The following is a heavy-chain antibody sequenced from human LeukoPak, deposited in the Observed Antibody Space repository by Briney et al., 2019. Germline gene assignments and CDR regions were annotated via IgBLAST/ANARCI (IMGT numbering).Heavy chain of an antibody. CDR1: GGTFSSYA. J-gene: IGHJ6*03. CDR3: ARSFTMVRGVNYYYYYMDV. V-gene: IGHV1-69*06. Sequence: GASVKVSCKASGGTFSSYAFTWVRQAPGQGLEWMGGIIPIFGTSNYALKFQGRVTITADKSTSTAYMELSSLRSEDTAVYYCARSFTMVRGVNYYYYYMDVWGKGTTVTVSS. D-gene: IGHD3-10*01. CDR2: IIPIFGTS.